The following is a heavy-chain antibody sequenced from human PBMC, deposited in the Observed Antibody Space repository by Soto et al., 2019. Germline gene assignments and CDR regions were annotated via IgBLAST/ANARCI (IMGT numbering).Heavy chain of an antibody. J-gene: IGHJ5*02. CDR3: VRTAREGAVAPHWFDR. CDR2: VYYTGST. V-gene: IGHV4-30-4*01. CDR1: GASIRSTDYY. Sequence: ASETLSLTCTVSGASIRSTDYYWSWIRQAPGKGLEWIGYVYYTGSTYYNPSLMSRLTISVDTSKNQFSLKLTSMTAAETAVYYCVRTAREGAVAPHWFDRWGQGTQVTVSS.